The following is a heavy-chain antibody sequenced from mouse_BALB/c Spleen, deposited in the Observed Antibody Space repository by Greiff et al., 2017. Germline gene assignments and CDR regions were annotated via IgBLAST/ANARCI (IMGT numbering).Heavy chain of an antibody. CDR1: GFAFSSYD. D-gene: IGHD3-2*01. CDR3: ARQGDSRTTSFDY. Sequence: EVQVVESGGGLVKPGGSLKLSCAASGFAFSSYDMSWVRQTPEKRLEWVAYISSGGGSTYYPDTVKGRFTISRDNAKNTLYLQMSSLKSEDTAMYYCARQGDSRTTSFDYWGQGTTLTVSS. J-gene: IGHJ2*01. CDR2: ISSGGGST. V-gene: IGHV5-12-1*01.